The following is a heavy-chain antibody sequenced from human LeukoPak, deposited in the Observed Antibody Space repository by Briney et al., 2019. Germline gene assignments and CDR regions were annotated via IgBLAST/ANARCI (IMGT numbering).Heavy chain of an antibody. J-gene: IGHJ4*02. Sequence: GGSLRLSCAASGFMFSKSWMRWVRQVPGKGLVWVARIYNDGSTTNYADSVKGRFTISRDNSKNTLYLQMNSLRAEDTAVYYCARRGMLVDYWGQGTLVTVSS. CDR1: GFMFSKSW. V-gene: IGHV3-74*01. D-gene: IGHD2-8*01. CDR2: IYNDGSTT. CDR3: ARRGMLVDY.